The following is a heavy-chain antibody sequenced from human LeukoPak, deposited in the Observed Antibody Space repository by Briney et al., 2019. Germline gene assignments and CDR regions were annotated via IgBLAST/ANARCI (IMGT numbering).Heavy chain of an antibody. D-gene: IGHD3-16*02. CDR3: AKDQVYDYVWGSYRYTNNYFDY. J-gene: IGHJ4*02. V-gene: IGHV3-30*04. Sequence: GGSLRLSCAASGLSLSDYPMHWVRQAPGKGLEWVAVISYDGSNKHYADSVKGRFTISRDNSKNTLYLQMNSLRAEDTAVYYCAKDQVYDYVWGSYRYTNNYFDYWGQGTLVTVSS. CDR2: ISYDGSNK. CDR1: GLSLSDYP.